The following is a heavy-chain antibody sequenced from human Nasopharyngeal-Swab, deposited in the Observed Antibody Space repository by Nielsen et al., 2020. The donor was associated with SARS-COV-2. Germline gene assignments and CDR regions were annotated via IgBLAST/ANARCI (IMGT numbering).Heavy chain of an antibody. Sequence: SVKVSCKASGGTFSSYAISWVRQAPGQGLEWMGGIIPIFGTANYAQKFQGRVTITADEPTSTAYMELSSLRSEDTAVYYCARISAAPPPYYGMDVWGQGTTVTVSS. J-gene: IGHJ6*02. CDR2: IIPIFGTA. V-gene: IGHV1-69*13. CDR1: GGTFSSYA. D-gene: IGHD6-13*01. CDR3: ARISAAPPPYYGMDV.